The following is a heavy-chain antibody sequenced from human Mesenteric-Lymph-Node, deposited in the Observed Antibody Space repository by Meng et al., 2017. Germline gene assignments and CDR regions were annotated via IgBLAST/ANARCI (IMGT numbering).Heavy chain of an antibody. CDR1: GYTFTSYY. Sequence: ASVKVSCKASGYTFTSYYMHWVRQAPGQGLEWMGIINPSGGSTSYAQKFQGRVTMTRDTSTSTVYMELSSLRSEDTAVYYCARPQSAAYYYDSSGPDDAFDIWGQGTMVTVSS. J-gene: IGHJ3*02. D-gene: IGHD3-22*01. V-gene: IGHV1-46*01. CDR2: INPSGGST. CDR3: ARPQSAAYYYDSSGPDDAFDI.